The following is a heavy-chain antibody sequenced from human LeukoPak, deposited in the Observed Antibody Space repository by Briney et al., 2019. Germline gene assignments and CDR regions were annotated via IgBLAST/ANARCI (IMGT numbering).Heavy chain of an antibody. CDR1: GGSISSYY. CDR3: ARAAGNYDSSGLDGMDV. Sequence: SETLSLTSTVSGGSISSYYWSWIRQPPGKGLEWIGYIYYSGSTNYNPSLKSRVTISVDTSKNQFSLKLSSVTAADTAVYYCARAAGNYDSSGLDGMDVWGQGTTVTVSS. J-gene: IGHJ6*02. CDR2: IYYSGST. D-gene: IGHD3-22*01. V-gene: IGHV4-59*01.